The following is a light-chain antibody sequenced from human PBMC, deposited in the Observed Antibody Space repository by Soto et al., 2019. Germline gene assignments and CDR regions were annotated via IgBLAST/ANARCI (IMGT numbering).Light chain of an antibody. CDR2: GAS. Sequence: EIVMTQSPATLSVSPGERATLSCRASQSVSGNLAWYQQKPGQAPSLLIYGASTRATGIPARFSGSGSGTEFTLTISSLQSEDFAVYWCQQYNNWPPWTCGQGTKVEIK. CDR3: QQYNNWPPWT. CDR1: QSVSGN. V-gene: IGKV3-15*01. J-gene: IGKJ1*01.